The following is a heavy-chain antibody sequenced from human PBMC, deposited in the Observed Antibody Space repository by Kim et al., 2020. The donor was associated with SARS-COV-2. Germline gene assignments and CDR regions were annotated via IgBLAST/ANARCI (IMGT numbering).Heavy chain of an antibody. Sequence: GGSLRLSCAASGFTFDDYAMHWVRQAPGKGLEWVSGISWNSGSIGYADSVKGRFTISRDNAKNSLYLQMNSLRAEDTALYYCAKARHDYVWGSYRLAYYFDYWGQGTLVTVSS. J-gene: IGHJ4*02. CDR2: ISWNSGSI. D-gene: IGHD3-16*02. CDR3: AKARHDYVWGSYRLAYYFDY. V-gene: IGHV3-9*01. CDR1: GFTFDDYA.